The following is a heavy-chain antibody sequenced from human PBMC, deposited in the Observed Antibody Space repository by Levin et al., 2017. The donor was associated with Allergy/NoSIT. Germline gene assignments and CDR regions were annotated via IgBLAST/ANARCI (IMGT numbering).Heavy chain of an antibody. J-gene: IGHJ6*02. CDR3: AGGALAGGQWLDPHYYYGMDV. CDR1: GFTFSDYY. CDR2: ISSSGSTI. D-gene: IGHD6-19*01. Sequence: GGSLRLSCAASGFTFSDYYMSWIRQAPGKGLEWVSYISSSGSTIYYADSVKGRFTISRDNATNSLYLQMNSLRAEDTAVYYCAGGALAGGQWLDPHYYYGMDVWGQGTTVTVSS. V-gene: IGHV3-11*01.